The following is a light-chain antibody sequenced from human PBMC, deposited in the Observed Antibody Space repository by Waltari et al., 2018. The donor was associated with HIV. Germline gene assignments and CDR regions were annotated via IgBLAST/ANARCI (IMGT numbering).Light chain of an antibody. V-gene: IGLV3-10*01. CDR1: ALPKRY. Sequence: SYELTQPPPVSVSPGQTARTTCSAEALPKRYAYRYQQQSGKAPVLVIHEDNKRPSGIPDGFSGASSGRKATLTINGAQVGDEADYYCYSSDSSDNYGVFGGGTKLTVL. CDR2: EDN. CDR3: YSSDSSDNYGV. J-gene: IGLJ3*02.